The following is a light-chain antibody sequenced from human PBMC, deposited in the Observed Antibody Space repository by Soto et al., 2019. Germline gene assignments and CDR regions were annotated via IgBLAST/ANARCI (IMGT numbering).Light chain of an antibody. V-gene: IGLV2-8*01. J-gene: IGLJ1*01. CDR2: EVY. CDR3: SSYAGTNRV. Sequence: QSALTQPPSASGSPGQSVTISCTGTSRDVGSYNYVSWYQQHPGKAPKLMIYEVYKRPSGVPDRLSGSKSGNTASLTVSGLQAEDEADYYCSSYAGTNRVFGTGTKVTVL. CDR1: SRDVGSYNY.